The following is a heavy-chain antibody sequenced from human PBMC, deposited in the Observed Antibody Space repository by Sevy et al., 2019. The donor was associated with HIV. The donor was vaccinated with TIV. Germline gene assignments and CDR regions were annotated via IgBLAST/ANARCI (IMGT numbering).Heavy chain of an antibody. V-gene: IGHV1-2*02. CDR1: GYTFTDYF. CDR3: ASLSGYYYDSSRYYNTDAFDI. J-gene: IGHJ3*02. D-gene: IGHD3-22*01. CDR2: INPNSGGT. Sequence: ASVKVSCKASGYTFTDYFMHWVRQAPGQGLEWMGWINPNSGGTNYAQMFRGRVTMTRDTSISTAYMELSRLRSDDTAVYYCASLSGYYYDSSRYYNTDAFDIWGQGTMVTVSS.